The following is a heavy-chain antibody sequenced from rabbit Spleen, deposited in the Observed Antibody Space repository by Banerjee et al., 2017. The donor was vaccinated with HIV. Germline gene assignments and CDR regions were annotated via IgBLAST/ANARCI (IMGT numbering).Heavy chain of an antibody. J-gene: IGHJ6*01. CDR2: IGAGVTYTT. CDR3: ARDSGTSFSSYGMDL. Sequence: QSLEESGGDLVKPGASLTLTCTASGFSFSYSDYMCWVRQPPGKGPEWIACIGAGVTYTTYYATWAKGRFTISKTSSTTVTLQMTSLTAADTATYFCARDSGTSFSSYGMDLWGQGTIVTVS. D-gene: IGHD8-1*01. CDR1: GFSFSYSDY. V-gene: IGHV1S40*01.